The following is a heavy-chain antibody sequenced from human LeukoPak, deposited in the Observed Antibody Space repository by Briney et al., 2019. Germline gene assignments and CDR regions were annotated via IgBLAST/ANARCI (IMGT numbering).Heavy chain of an antibody. CDR2: ISYDGSNK. Sequence: PGGSLRLSCAASGFTFSSYAMHWVRQAPGKGLEWVAVISYDGSNKYYADSVKGRFTISRDNSKNTLYLQMNSLRAEDTAVYYCARDRRGPWGQGTLVTVSS. D-gene: IGHD3-10*01. CDR3: ARDRRGP. J-gene: IGHJ5*02. V-gene: IGHV3-30*04. CDR1: GFTFSSYA.